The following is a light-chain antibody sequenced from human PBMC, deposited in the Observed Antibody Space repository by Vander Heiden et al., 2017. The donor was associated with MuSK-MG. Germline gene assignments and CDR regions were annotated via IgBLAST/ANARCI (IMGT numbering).Light chain of an antibody. J-gene: IGKJ4*01. CDR1: QSINNH. Sequence: EIVLTQSPATVSLSPGERATLPCRASQSINNHLAWHQQTPGQPPRLLIYEASNRATGIPARFSGSGSGTDFTLTISMLDPEDFAVYCCQHRNNWPPLTFGGGTKLEIK. CDR2: EAS. CDR3: QHRNNWPPLT. V-gene: IGKV3-11*01.